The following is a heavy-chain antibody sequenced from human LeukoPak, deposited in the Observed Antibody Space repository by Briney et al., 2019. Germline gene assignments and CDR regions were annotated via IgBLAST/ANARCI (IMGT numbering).Heavy chain of an antibody. J-gene: IGHJ4*02. Sequence: PGGSLRLSCAASGFSFSSYSMNWVRQAPGKGLEWVSSGSSSSSYKYYADSVKGRFTISRDNAKNSLYLQMNSLRAEDTAVYYCAPGGSDSSGYEPHYFNYWGQGTLVTVSS. CDR2: GSSSSSYK. V-gene: IGHV3-21*01. CDR1: GFSFSSYS. CDR3: APGGSDSSGYEPHYFNY. D-gene: IGHD3-22*01.